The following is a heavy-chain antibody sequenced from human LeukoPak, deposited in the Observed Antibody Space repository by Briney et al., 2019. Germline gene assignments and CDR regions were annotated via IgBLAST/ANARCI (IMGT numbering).Heavy chain of an antibody. J-gene: IGHJ4*02. CDR1: GGSISSGNHY. CDR2: IYHTGKT. CDR3: ARKLGYCTSAGCFNNVDY. D-gene: IGHD2-8*01. V-gene: IGHV4-30-4*01. Sequence: SETLSLTCTVSGGSISSGNHYWSWIRQPPGKGLEWIGYIYHTGKTYYNPSLKSQVTISLDTSKNQFSLTLSSVTAADTAVYYCARKLGYCTSAGCFNNVDYWGQGTLVTVSS.